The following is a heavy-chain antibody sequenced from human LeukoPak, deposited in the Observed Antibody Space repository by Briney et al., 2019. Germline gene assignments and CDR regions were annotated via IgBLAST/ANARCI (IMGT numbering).Heavy chain of an antibody. J-gene: IGHJ4*02. CDR2: ISGSGAST. V-gene: IGHV3-23*01. CDR3: AKNHYSSSRDYFDY. CDR1: GFTFNNYD. D-gene: IGHD6-13*01. Sequence: PGGSLRLSCAASGFTFNNYDMNWVRQAPGKGLEWVSVISGSGASTNYADSVKGRFIISRDNSKNTLYLQMNSLRAEDTAVYYCAKNHYSSSRDYFDYWGQGTLVTVSS.